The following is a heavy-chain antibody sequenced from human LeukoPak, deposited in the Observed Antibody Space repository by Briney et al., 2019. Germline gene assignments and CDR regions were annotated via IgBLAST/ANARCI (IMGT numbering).Heavy chain of an antibody. CDR3: ARVGYDFWSGPTPDY. J-gene: IGHJ4*02. CDR1: GFTFSSYS. V-gene: IGHV3-21*01. D-gene: IGHD3-3*01. Sequence: GGSLRLSCAASGFTFSSYSMNWVRQAPGKGLEWVSSISSSSSYIYYADSVKGRLTISRDNAKNSLYLQMNSLRAEDTAVYYCARVGYDFWSGPTPDYWGQGTLVTVSS. CDR2: ISSSSSYI.